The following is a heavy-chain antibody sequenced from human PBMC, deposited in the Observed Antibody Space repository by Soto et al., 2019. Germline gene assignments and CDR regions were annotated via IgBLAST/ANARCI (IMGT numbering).Heavy chain of an antibody. D-gene: IGHD3-10*01. Sequence: EVQLVESGGGLVQPGRSLRLSCAASGFTFDDYAMHWVRQAPGKGLEWVSGISWNSGSIGYADSVKGRFTISRDNAKNSLYLQMNSLRAEATALYSCAKGGGFGELSSASLFDYWGQGTLVTVSS. CDR3: AKGGGFGELSSASLFDY. CDR2: ISWNSGSI. CDR1: GFTFDDYA. V-gene: IGHV3-9*01. J-gene: IGHJ4*02.